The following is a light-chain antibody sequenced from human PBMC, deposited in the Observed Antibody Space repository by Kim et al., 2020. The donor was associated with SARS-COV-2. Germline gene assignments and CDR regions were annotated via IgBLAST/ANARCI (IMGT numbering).Light chain of an antibody. J-gene: IGKJ1*01. CDR2: GAS. V-gene: IGKV3-15*01. CDR3: LQYTNWPKT. Sequence: EIVMTQSPATLSVSPGERATLSCRASQSVSSNLAWYQQKPGQAPRLLIYGASTRATGIPARFSGSGSGTEFTLTISSLQSEDFAVYYCLQYTNWPKTFGRGTKVDIK. CDR1: QSVSSN.